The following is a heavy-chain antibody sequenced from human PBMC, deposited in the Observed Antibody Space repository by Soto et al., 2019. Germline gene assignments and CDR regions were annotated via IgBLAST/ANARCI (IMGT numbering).Heavy chain of an antibody. CDR2: IYYSGST. D-gene: IGHD1-26*01. CDR1: GGSISSGGYY. CDR3: ARDMSGGTYNYYYGMDV. J-gene: IGHJ6*02. Sequence: SETLSLTCTVSGGSISSGGYYWSWIRQHPGKGLEWIGYIYYSGSTYYNPSLKSRVTISGDSSKNQFSLKLSSVTAADTAVYYCARDMSGGTYNYYYGMDVWGQGTTVTVSS. V-gene: IGHV4-31*03.